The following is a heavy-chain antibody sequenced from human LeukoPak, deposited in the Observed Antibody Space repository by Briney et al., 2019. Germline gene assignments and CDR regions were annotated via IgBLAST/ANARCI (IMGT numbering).Heavy chain of an antibody. D-gene: IGHD6-13*01. CDR3: ARGYSSSWYRRGIHYFDY. CDR2: ISSSSSTI. CDR1: GFTFSSYS. V-gene: IGHV3-48*01. J-gene: IGHJ4*02. Sequence: GGSLRLSCAASGFTFSSYSMNWVRQAPGKGLEWVSYISSSSSTIYYADSVKGRFTISRDNAKNSLYLQMNSLRAEDTAVYYCARGYSSSWYRRGIHYFDYWGQGTLVTVSS.